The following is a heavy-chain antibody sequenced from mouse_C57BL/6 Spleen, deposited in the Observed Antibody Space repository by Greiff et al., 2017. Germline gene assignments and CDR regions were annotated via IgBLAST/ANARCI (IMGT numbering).Heavy chain of an antibody. Sequence: QVQLQQPGAELVKPGASVKLSCKASGYTFTSYWLHWVKQRPGQGLEWIGMIHPNSGSTNYNEKFKSKATLTVDKSSSPAYMQLSSLTSEDYEVYYCATTAYYFDYWGQGTTRTVSS. V-gene: IGHV1-64*01. CDR1: GYTFTSYW. CDR2: IHPNSGST. D-gene: IGHD1-2*01. J-gene: IGHJ2*01. CDR3: ATTAYYFDY.